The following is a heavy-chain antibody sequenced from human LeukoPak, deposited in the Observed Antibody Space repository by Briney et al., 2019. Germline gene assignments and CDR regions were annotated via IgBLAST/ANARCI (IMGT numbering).Heavy chain of an antibody. V-gene: IGHV3-21*01. D-gene: IGHD5-18*01. J-gene: IGHJ6*02. Sequence: GGSLRLSCAASGFTFSSYSMNWVRQAPGKGLEWVSSISSSSSYIYYADSVKGRFTISRDNAKKALYLQMNSLRAEDTAVHYCARGEFAWIQGSYGLNVWGQGTTVTVSS. CDR3: ARGEFAWIQGSYGLNV. CDR1: GFTFSSYS. CDR2: ISSSSSYI.